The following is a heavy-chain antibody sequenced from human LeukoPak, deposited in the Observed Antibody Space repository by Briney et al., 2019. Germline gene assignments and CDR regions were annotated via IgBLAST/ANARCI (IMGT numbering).Heavy chain of an antibody. J-gene: IGHJ4*02. CDR1: GYTFSSYD. CDR2: ISANNDYI. Sequence: ASVKVSCKASGYTFSSYDITWVRQAPGQGLEWMGWISANNDYINYAQKLQDRVTMTTDTSTSTAYMELRSLRSDGTAVYYCARGSGGYFDNWGQGTLVIVSS. D-gene: IGHD3-10*01. CDR3: ARGSGGYFDN. V-gene: IGHV1-18*01.